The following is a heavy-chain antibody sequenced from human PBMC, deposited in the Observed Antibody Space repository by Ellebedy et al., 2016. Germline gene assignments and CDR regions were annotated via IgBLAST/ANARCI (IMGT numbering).Heavy chain of an antibody. CDR3: ARDGGPYCGGDCYPHFYYFDY. J-gene: IGHJ4*02. V-gene: IGHV4-31*03. CDR2: IYYSGST. Sequence: SETLSLXXTVSGGSISSGGYYWSWIRQHPGKGLEWIGYIYYSGSTYYNPSLKSRVTISVDTSKNQFSLKLSSVTAADTAVYYCARDGGPYCGGDCYPHFYYFDYWGQGTLVTVSS. CDR1: GGSISSGGYY. D-gene: IGHD2-21*02.